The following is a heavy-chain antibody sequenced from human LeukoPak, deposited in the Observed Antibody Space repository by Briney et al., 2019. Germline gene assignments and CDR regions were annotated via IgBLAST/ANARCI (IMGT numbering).Heavy chain of an antibody. J-gene: IGHJ4*02. CDR3: AKDFHYYGPGSSPQY. D-gene: IGHD3-10*01. V-gene: IGHV3-30*18. Sequence: PGGSLRLSCEASGFTFSNYAMHWVRRAPGKGLEWVALISYDGSTKHYADSVKGRFTISRDNSKNTLSLQINSLRSEDTAVYYCAKDFHYYGPGSSPQYWGQGTLVTVSS. CDR1: GFTFSNYA. CDR2: ISYDGSTK.